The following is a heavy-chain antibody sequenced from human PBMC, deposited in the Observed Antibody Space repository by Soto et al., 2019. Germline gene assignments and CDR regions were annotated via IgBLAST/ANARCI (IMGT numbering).Heavy chain of an antibody. Sequence: QMQLVQSGPEVKKPGTSVKVSCKASGFTFPSSAVQWVRQARGQRLEWIARIVVGSGNTNYAQKFQERLTISRDMSTTTAAMELSSLRSEDTAGYYCAAVPYYSDTSSTYFAYWGQGTLVTVSS. J-gene: IGHJ4*02. CDR3: AAVPYYSDTSSTYFAY. CDR2: IVVGSGNT. D-gene: IGHD3-22*01. CDR1: GFTFPSSA. V-gene: IGHV1-58*01.